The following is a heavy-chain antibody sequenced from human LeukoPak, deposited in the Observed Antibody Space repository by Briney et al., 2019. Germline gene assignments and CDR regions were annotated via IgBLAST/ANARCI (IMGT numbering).Heavy chain of an antibody. V-gene: IGHV3-9*01. D-gene: IGHD3-3*01. CDR3: AKDRTGTSGSESGFDS. CDR1: GFTFNDYA. CDR2: ISWNSGFT. J-gene: IGHJ4*02. Sequence: PGRSLRLSCAASGFTFNDYAMPWVRQAPGKGLEWVSGISWNSGFTGYADSVKGRFTISRDNAKNPLYLQMHSLRSEDTALYYCAKDRTGTSGSESGFDSWGQGTLVTVSS.